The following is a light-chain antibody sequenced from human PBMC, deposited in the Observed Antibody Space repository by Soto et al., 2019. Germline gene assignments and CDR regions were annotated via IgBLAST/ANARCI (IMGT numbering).Light chain of an antibody. CDR3: CSYAGSYTWV. CDR2: DVT. J-gene: IGLJ3*02. V-gene: IGLV2-11*01. CDR1: SSDVGGYNY. Sequence: QSALTQPRSVSGSPGQSVTISCTGTSSDVGGYNYVSWYRQHPGKAPELMIYDVTKRPSGVPDRFSGSKSGNTASLTISGLQAGDEADYYCCSYAGSYTWVFGGGTKVTVL.